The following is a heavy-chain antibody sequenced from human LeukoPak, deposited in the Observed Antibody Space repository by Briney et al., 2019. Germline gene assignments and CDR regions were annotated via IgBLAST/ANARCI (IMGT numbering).Heavy chain of an antibody. CDR2: ISSSGSTI. CDR3: ARDLMRYFDSNDP. V-gene: IGHV3-48*03. D-gene: IGHD3-9*01. J-gene: IGHJ5*02. CDR1: GFTFSSYE. Sequence: GGSLRLSCAASGFTFSSYEMNWVRQAPGKGLEWVSYISSSGSTIYYADSVKGRFTISRDNAKNSLYLQMNSLRAKDTAVYYCARDLMRYFDSNDPWGQGTLVTVSS.